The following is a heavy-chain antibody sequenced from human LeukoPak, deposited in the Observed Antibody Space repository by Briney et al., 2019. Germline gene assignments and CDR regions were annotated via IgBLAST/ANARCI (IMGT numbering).Heavy chain of an antibody. CDR1: GFTFSDHY. D-gene: IGHD6-19*01. CDR2: INHSGST. V-gene: IGHV4-34*01. CDR3: ARHLIKGWLVRTWFDP. Sequence: PGGSLRLSCAASGFTFSDHYMDWIRQPPGKGLEWIGEINHSGSTNYNPSLKSRVTISVDTSKNQFSLKLSSVTAADTAVYYCARHLIKGWLVRTWFDPWGQGTLVTVSS. J-gene: IGHJ5*02.